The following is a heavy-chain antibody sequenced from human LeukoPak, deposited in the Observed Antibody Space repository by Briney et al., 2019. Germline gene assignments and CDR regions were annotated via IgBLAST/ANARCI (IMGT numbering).Heavy chain of an antibody. J-gene: IGHJ3*02. CDR1: GYTFTSYS. D-gene: IGHD1-26*01. V-gene: IGHV1-46*01. Sequence: ASVKVSCKASGYTFTSYSMHWVRQAPGQGLEWMGVINPSGGSTSFAQKFQGRVTVTRDTSTSTVYMELSGLRSEDTAVYYCARDGHKYSVSYLDAFDIWGQGTMVTVSS. CDR3: ARDGHKYSVSYLDAFDI. CDR2: INPSGGST.